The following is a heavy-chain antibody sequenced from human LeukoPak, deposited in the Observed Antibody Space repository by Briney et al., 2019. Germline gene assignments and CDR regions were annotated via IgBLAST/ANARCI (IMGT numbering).Heavy chain of an antibody. D-gene: IGHD3-10*01. J-gene: IGHJ4*02. Sequence: SETLSLTCAVYGGSFSGYYWSWIRQPPGKGLEWIGEINHSGSTNYNPSLKSRVTISVDTSKNQFSLKLSSVTAADTAVYYCAREWFGESFYWGQGTLVTVSS. CDR1: GGSFSGYY. V-gene: IGHV4-34*01. CDR3: AREWFGESFY. CDR2: INHSGST.